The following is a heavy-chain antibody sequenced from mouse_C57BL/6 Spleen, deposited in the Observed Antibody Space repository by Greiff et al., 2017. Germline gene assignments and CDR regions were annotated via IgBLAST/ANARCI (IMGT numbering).Heavy chain of an antibody. D-gene: IGHD1-1*01. CDR1: GYAFTNYL. CDR2: LNPGSGGT. CDR3: ASHYGSSPLDY. J-gene: IGHJ2*01. Sequence: VKLQESGAELVRPGTSVKVSCKASGYAFTNYLIEWVKQRPGQGLEWIGVLNPGSGGTNYNEKFKGKATLTADKSSSTAYMQLSRLTCEDSAVDFFASHYGSSPLDYWGQGTTLTVSS. V-gene: IGHV1-54*01.